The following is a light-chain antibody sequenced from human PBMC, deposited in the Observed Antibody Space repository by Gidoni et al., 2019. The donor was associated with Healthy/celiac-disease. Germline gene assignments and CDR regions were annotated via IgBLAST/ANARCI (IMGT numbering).Light chain of an antibody. CDR3: QQLNSYPLT. Sequence: DIQLTQSPSFLSASVGDRVTITCRASQGISSYLAWYQQKPGKAPTLLIYAATSLQSWVPSRFSGSGAGTEFTLTISSLQPEDFATYYCQQLNSYPLTFGGXTKVEIK. CDR2: AAT. J-gene: IGKJ4*01. CDR1: QGISSY. V-gene: IGKV1-9*01.